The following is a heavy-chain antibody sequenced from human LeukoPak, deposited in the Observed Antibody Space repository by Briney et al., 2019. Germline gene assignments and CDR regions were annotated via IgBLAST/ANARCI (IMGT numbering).Heavy chain of an antibody. D-gene: IGHD2-15*01. J-gene: IGHJ4*02. V-gene: IGHV4-61*08. CDR2: IYYSGST. CDR3: ARHEESGVGTATYFDY. CDR1: GGSISSGDYY. Sequence: SETLSLTCTASGGSISSGDYYWTWIRQHPGKGLEWIGYIYYSGSTNYNPSLKSRVTISVDTSKNQFSLKLSSVTAADTAVYYCARHEESGVGTATYFDYWGQGTLVTVSS.